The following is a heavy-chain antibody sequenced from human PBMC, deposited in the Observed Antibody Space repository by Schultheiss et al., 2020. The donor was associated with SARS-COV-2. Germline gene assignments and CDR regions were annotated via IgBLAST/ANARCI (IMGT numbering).Heavy chain of an antibody. Sequence: SETLSLTCTVSGGSISSSSYYWGWIRQPPGKGLEWIGYIYYSGSTNYNPSLKSRVTISVDTSKNQFSLKLSSVTAADTAVYYCARSYYGSGSHLDYWGQGTLVTVSS. V-gene: IGHV4-61*05. CDR3: ARSYYGSGSHLDY. CDR1: GGSISSSSYY. J-gene: IGHJ4*02. CDR2: IYYSGST. D-gene: IGHD3-10*01.